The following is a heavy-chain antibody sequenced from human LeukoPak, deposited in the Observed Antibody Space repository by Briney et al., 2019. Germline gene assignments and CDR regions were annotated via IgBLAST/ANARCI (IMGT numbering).Heavy chain of an antibody. D-gene: IGHD2-15*01. CDR1: GGCISATSYF. Sequence: PSETLSLTCAVSGGCISATSYFWGWIRQPPGKGLEWIGTIYFSGSTYYNPSIRSRVTMSVDTSKNQFSLRLSSVTAADTAVYYCARQGIGYCSGGSCPYYYYYAMDVWGQGTTVTVSS. V-gene: IGHV4-39*01. CDR2: IYFSGST. CDR3: ARQGIGYCSGGSCPYYYYYAMDV. J-gene: IGHJ6*02.